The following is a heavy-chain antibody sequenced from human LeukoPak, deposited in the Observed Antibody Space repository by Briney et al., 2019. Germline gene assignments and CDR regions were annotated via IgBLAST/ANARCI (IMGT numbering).Heavy chain of an antibody. V-gene: IGHV3-23*01. CDR3: AKALTYNNKSPIDY. J-gene: IGHJ4*02. CDR2: ISDGGGST. CDR1: GFTFSSYA. Sequence: GGSLRLSCVASGFTFSSYAMSWVRQAPGKGLEWVSGISDGGGSTFYADSVKGRFTISRDNSKNTLYLQMNSLRAEDTALYYCAKALTYNNKSPIDYWGQGTLLTVSS. D-gene: IGHD3-10*01.